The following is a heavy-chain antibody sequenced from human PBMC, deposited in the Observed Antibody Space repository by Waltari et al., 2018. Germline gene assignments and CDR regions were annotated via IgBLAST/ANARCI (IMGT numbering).Heavy chain of an antibody. V-gene: IGHV1-2*04. CDR2: INPNVGGT. Sequence: QVQLVQSGAEVKKPGASVKVSCKASGYTFTGYYMHWVRQAPGQGLEWMGWINPNVGGTNYAQKFQGWVTMTRDTSISTAYMELSRLRSDDTAVYYCARGGIAARSVSYYYGMDVWGQGTTVTVSS. CDR3: ARGGIAARSVSYYYGMDV. CDR1: GYTFTGYY. D-gene: IGHD6-6*01. J-gene: IGHJ6*02.